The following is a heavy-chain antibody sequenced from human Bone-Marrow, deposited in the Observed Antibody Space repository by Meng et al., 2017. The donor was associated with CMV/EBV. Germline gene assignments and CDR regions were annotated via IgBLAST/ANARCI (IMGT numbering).Heavy chain of an antibody. V-gene: IGHV4-34*01. Sequence: SFSGYYWSWIRQPPGKGLEWIGEINHSGSTNYNPSLKSRVTISVDTSKNQFSLKLSSVTAADTAVYYCARARGCSSTSCYTRSWFDPWGQGTLVTVSS. D-gene: IGHD2-2*02. CDR1: SFSGYY. CDR2: INHSGST. CDR3: ARARGCSSTSCYTRSWFDP. J-gene: IGHJ5*02.